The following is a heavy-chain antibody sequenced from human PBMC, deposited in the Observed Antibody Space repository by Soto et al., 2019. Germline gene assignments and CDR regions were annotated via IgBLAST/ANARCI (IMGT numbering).Heavy chain of an antibody. CDR1: GFSFSGYV. J-gene: IGHJ5*02. V-gene: IGHV3-23*01. CDR2: IGVSGGSR. CDR3: AKSQYEMATSSMVDL. Sequence: EVQLLESGGGVVQPGGSLRLSCAASGFSFSGYVISWVRQAPGKGLEWVSVIGVSGGSRFYADSVKGRFTISRDISNNTVYLQMNSLRAEDTAVYYCAKSQYEMATSSMVDLWGQGTLVTVSS. D-gene: IGHD5-12*01.